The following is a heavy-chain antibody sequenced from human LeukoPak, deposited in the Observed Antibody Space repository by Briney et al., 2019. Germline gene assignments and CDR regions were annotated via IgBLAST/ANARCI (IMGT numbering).Heavy chain of an antibody. CDR3: ARSITIFGVAGNNYYYYYGMDV. Sequence: SETLSLTCTVSGGSISSSSYYWGWIRQPPGKGLEWIGSMYYGGNTYYNPSLKSRVTISVDTSKNQFSLKLSSVTAADTAVYYCARSITIFGVAGNNYYYYYGMDVWGQGTTVTVSS. J-gene: IGHJ6*02. CDR1: GGSISSSSYY. CDR2: MYYGGNT. D-gene: IGHD3-3*01. V-gene: IGHV4-39*01.